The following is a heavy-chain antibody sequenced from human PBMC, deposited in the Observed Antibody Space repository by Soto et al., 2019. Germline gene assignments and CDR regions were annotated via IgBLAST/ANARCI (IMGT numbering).Heavy chain of an antibody. CDR3: ARSIVVVTALDY. CDR1: GYTFSNFA. V-gene: IGHV1-3*01. D-gene: IGHD2-21*02. J-gene: IGHJ4*02. Sequence: ASVKVSCKASGYTFSNFAMHGVRQAPGQRLEWMGWINAGNGNTKYSQKFQGRVTITRDTSASTAYMELSSLRSEDTAVYYCARSIVVVTALDYWGQGTLVTVSS. CDR2: INAGNGNT.